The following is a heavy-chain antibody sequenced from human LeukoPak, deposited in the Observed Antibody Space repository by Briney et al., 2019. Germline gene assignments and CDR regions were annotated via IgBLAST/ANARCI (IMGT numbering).Heavy chain of an antibody. J-gene: IGHJ6*03. D-gene: IGHD2-2*01. CDR3: AREGWFEAAIYYYYYMDV. CDR2: IWYDGSNK. CDR1: GFTFSSYG. V-gene: IGHV3-33*01. Sequence: QPGRSLRLSCAASGFTFSSYGMHWFRQAPGRGLEWVAVIWYDGSNKYYADSVKGRFTISRDNSKNTLYLQMNSLRAEDTAVYYCAREGWFEAAIYYYYYMDVWGKGTTVTVSS.